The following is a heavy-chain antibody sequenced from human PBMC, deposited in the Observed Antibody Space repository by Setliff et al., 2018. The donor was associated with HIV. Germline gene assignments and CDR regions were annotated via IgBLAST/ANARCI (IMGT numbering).Heavy chain of an antibody. Sequence: TLSLTCTVSGGSISSGSHYWSWIRQPAGKGLEWIGRIHTRGSTDYNPSLKSRVTLSVDTSKNQFSLKLSSVTAADTAVYYCARFYYHYDSTNDAFDIWGQGTMVTVSS. V-gene: IGHV4-61*02. J-gene: IGHJ3*02. CDR1: GGSISSGSHY. D-gene: IGHD3-22*01. CDR3: ARFYYHYDSTNDAFDI. CDR2: IHTRGST.